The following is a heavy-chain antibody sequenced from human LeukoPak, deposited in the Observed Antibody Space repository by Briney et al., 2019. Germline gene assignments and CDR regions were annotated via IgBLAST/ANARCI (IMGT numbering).Heavy chain of an antibody. CDR3: ARVRDPFLWDIVVVPAAFDY. CDR2: ISSSSSTI. D-gene: IGHD2-2*01. V-gene: IGHV3-48*01. CDR1: GFTFSSYS. J-gene: IGHJ4*02. Sequence: GGSLRLSCAASGFTFSSYSMNWVRQAPGKGLEWVSYISSSSSTIYYADSVKGRFTISRDNAKNSLYPQMNSLRAEDTAVYYCARVRDPFLWDIVVVPAAFDYWGQGTLVTVSS.